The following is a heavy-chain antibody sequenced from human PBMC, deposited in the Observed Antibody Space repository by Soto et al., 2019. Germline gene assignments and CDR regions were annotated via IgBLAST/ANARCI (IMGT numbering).Heavy chain of an antibody. CDR1: GRSIHTFY. D-gene: IGHD5-12*01. V-gene: IGHV4-4*07. Sequence: PSEALSLQCTGSGRSIHTFYWSWVRQPAGRGLEWIGRIFSSGSTSFNPSLESRVAMSVDTSKNHFSLNLSSVTAADMAVYYCAREGSYSAYNFAHGIQLWSFDFWGQGALVTVSS. J-gene: IGHJ4*02. CDR3: AREGSYSAYNFAHGIQLWSFDF. CDR2: IFSSGST.